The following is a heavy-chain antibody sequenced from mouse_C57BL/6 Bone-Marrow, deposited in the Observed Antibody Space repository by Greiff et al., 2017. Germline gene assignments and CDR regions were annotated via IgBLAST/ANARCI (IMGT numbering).Heavy chain of an antibody. D-gene: IGHD1-1*01. J-gene: IGHJ2*01. CDR3: ARPTPVVAFDY. Sequence: EVQRVESGGGLVKPGGSLKLSCAASGFTFSDYGMHWVRQAPEKGLEWVAYISSGSSTSYYAETVKGRFTISRNKAKNTLFLQMTSLRAEDTAMYYCARPTPVVAFDYWGQGTTLTVSS. CDR1: GFTFSDYG. CDR2: ISSGSSTS. V-gene: IGHV5-17*01.